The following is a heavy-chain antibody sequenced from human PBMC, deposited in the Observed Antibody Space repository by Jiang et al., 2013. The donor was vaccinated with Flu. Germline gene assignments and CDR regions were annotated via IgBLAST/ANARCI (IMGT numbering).Heavy chain of an antibody. CDR3: GRSGSRSSPFDY. D-gene: IGHD5-12*01. Sequence: GAEVKKPGASVKISCKASGYTFTRYYMHWVRQAPGQGLEWMGIISPSGSNTTYSQNFQGRVTMTRNASTSTVYMELSSLRYEDTAIYYCGRSGSRSSPFDYWGQGTLVTVSS. J-gene: IGHJ4*02. CDR1: GYTFTRYY. CDR2: ISPSGSNT. V-gene: IGHV1-46*01.